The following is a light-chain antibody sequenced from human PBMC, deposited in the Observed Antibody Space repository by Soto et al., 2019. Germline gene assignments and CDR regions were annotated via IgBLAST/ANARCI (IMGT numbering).Light chain of an antibody. CDR2: GAS. Sequence: EIVMTQSPCTLSVSPWERATPFFMASPSVRSSLAWYQQKPCQAPRLLIYGASTRATDIPTRFSGSGSGTDFTPTISSLQSEDFAVYYCQQYNNWPRTFGQGTKVDIK. V-gene: IGKV3-15*01. CDR1: PSVRSS. J-gene: IGKJ1*01. CDR3: QQYNNWPRT.